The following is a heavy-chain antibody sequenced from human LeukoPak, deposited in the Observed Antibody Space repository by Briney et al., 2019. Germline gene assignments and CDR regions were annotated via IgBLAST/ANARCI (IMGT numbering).Heavy chain of an antibody. D-gene: IGHD4-11*01. V-gene: IGHV1-2*02. CDR1: GYTFTGYY. CDR2: INPNSGGT. CDR3: ARGTVTTPYNWFDP. J-gene: IGHJ5*02. Sequence: GASVKVSCKASGYTFTGYYVHRVRQAPGQGLEWMGWINPNSGGTNYAQKFQGRVTMTRDTSISTAYMELSRLRSDDTAVYYCARGTVTTPYNWFDPWGQGTLVTVSS.